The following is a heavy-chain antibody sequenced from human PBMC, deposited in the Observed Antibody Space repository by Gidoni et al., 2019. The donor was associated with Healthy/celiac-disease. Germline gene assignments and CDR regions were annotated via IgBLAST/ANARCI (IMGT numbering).Heavy chain of an antibody. D-gene: IGHD3-16*02. Sequence: QVQLVQSGAEGKKPGASVKVSCKASGYTFTSYYLHWVRQAPGQGLEWMGIINPSGGSTSYAQKFQGRVTMTRDTSTSTVYMELSSLRSEDTSVYYCARAGYDYVWGSYRYRYYFDYWGQGTLVTVSS. V-gene: IGHV1-46*01. CDR2: INPSGGST. J-gene: IGHJ4*02. CDR1: GYTFTSYY. CDR3: ARAGYDYVWGSYRYRYYFDY.